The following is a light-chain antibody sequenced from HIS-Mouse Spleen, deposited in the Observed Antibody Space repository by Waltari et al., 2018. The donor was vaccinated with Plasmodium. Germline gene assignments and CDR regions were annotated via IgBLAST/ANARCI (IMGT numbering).Light chain of an antibody. CDR3: QQSHT. CDR2: AAS. Sequence: DIQMTQSPSSLSASVGDRVTITCRASQSISSYLNWYQQKPGKAPKLLIYAASSLQSGVPSRFSGSRSGTDFTLTISSLQPEDFATYYCQQSHTFGQGTKLEIK. J-gene: IGKJ2*01. CDR1: QSISSY. V-gene: IGKV1-39*01.